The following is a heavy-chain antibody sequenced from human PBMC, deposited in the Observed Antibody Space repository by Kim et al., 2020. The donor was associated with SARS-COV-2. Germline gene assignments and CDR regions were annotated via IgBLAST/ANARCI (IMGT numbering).Heavy chain of an antibody. CDR2: IIPIFGTA. J-gene: IGHJ4*02. CDR1: GGTFSSYA. CDR3: ARLGALGVSAQAFDY. V-gene: IGHV1-69*13. D-gene: IGHD6-6*01. Sequence: SVKVSCKASGGTFSSYAISWVRQAPGQGLEWMGGIIPIFGTANYAQKFQGRVTITADESTSTAYMALSSLRSEDTAVYYCARLGALGVSAQAFDYWGQGTLVTVSS.